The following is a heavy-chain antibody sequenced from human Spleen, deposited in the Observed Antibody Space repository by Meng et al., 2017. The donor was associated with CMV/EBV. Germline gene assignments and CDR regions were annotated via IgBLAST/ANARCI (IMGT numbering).Heavy chain of an antibody. CDR1: GFTVSSNY. CDR2: IYSGGST. V-gene: IGHV3-66*02. Sequence: GESLKISCAASGFTVSSNYMSWVRQAPGKGLEWVSVIYSGGSTYYADSVKGRFTISRDNSKNTLYLQMNSLRAEDTAVYYCARFLGVTKRWFDPWGQGTLVTVSS. J-gene: IGHJ5*02. CDR3: ARFLGVTKRWFDP. D-gene: IGHD3-16*01.